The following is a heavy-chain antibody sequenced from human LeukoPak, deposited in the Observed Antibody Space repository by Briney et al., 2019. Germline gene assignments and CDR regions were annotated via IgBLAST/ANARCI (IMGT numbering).Heavy chain of an antibody. V-gene: IGHV3-72*01. CDR2: SRNKAKSYTT. CDR3: VRVGSVSGSDYLDY. CDR1: GFTFSDHF. D-gene: IGHD6-19*01. Sequence: GGSLSLSCAVAGFTFSDHFLDWVRQAPGKGLEWVGRSRNKAKSYTTEYAASVKGRFTISRDDSKNSLYLQMNSLETEDTAVYYCVRVGSVSGSDYLDYWGQGTLVTVSS. J-gene: IGHJ4*02.